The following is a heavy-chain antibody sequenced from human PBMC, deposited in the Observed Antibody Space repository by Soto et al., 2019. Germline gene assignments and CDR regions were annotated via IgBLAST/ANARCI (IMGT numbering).Heavy chain of an antibody. D-gene: IGHD1-26*01. J-gene: IGHJ4*02. CDR2: TRNKANSYTT. CDR3: ARDASGSYDY. V-gene: IGHV3-72*01. Sequence: PGGSLRLSCAASGFTSSDHYMDWVRQAPGKGLEWVGRTRNKANSYTTEYAASVKGRFTISRDDSKNSLYLQMNSLKTEDTAVYYCARDASGSYDYWGQGTLVTVPS. CDR1: GFTSSDHY.